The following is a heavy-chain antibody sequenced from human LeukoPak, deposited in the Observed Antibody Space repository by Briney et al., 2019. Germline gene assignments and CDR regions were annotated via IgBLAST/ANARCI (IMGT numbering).Heavy chain of an antibody. CDR1: GYTFTSYA. D-gene: IGHD4-23*01. CDR2: INAGNGNT. J-gene: IGHJ4*02. V-gene: IGHV1-3*01. CDR3: AREGGSNLYYFDY. Sequence: ASVKVSCKASGYTFTSYALHWVRQAPGQRLEWMGWINAGNGNTKYSQKFQGRVTITRDTSASTAYMELGSLRSEDTAVYYCAREGGSNLYYFDYWGQGTLVTVSS.